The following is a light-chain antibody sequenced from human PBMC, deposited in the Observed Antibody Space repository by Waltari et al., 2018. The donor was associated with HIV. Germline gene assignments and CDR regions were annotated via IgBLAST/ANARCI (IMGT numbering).Light chain of an antibody. V-gene: IGLV2-23*02. CDR1: SSDVGSYTL. CDR2: DVS. CDR3: CSYAGSSTLVV. Sequence: QSALTQPASVSGSPGQSITISCTGTSSDVGSYTLVSWYQQHPDKAPKLMIYDVSKRPSGVSNRFSGSKSGNTAVLTISGLQAEDEADYYCCSYAGSSTLVVFGGGTKLTVL. J-gene: IGLJ2*01.